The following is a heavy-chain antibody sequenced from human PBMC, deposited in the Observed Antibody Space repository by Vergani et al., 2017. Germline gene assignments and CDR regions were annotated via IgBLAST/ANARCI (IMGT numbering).Heavy chain of an antibody. V-gene: IGHV4-38-2*02. CDR3: GRVADFYGLGSRLLDL. J-gene: IGHJ5*02. D-gene: IGHD3-10*01. Sequence: QVQLQESGPGLVKPSETLSLTCTVSGYSISSGYYWGWIRQPPGKGLEWIGSIYQSGSTYYNPSLKSRVTISVDTSKNQFSLKLSSVTAADTAVYYCGRVADFYGLGSRLLDLWGQGREVTVSS. CDR1: GYSISSGYY. CDR2: IYQSGST.